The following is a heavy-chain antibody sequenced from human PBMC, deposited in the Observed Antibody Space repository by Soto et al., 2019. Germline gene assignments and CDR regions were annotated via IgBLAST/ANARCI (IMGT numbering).Heavy chain of an antibody. CDR2: ISGSGGNT. D-gene: IGHD3-10*01. CDR1: GFTFSSYA. V-gene: IGHV3-23*01. J-gene: IGHJ3*02. Sequence: EAQLLESGGGLVQPGGSLRLSCAASGFTFSSYAMSWVRQAPGKGLEWVAGISGSGGNTYYADSVKGRFTISRDNSKNTTELQIISLRVEDTAVYYGAVGRLRFGVDACDILGQGTLVTVSS. CDR3: AVGRLRFGVDACDI.